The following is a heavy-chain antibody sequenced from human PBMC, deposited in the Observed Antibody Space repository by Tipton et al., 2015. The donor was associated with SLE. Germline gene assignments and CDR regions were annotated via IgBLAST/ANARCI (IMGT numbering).Heavy chain of an antibody. CDR3: ARLTTVSVLDAFDI. V-gene: IGHV4-4*08. CDR1: GGHISSYY. Sequence: LRLSCAVPGGHISSYYWSWLRQPPGKGLEWIGNIYPSGGTNYNPSLKSRVTISVDTSKNQFYLKLRSVTAADTALYFCARLTTVSVLDAFDIWGQGTMVTVSS. J-gene: IGHJ3*02. CDR2: IYPSGGT. D-gene: IGHD4-11*01.